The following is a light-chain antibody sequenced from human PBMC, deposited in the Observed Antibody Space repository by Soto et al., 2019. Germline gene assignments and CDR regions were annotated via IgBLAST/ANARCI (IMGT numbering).Light chain of an antibody. CDR2: GAS. Sequence: EIFLTQSPATLSFSPGGRATLSWRASQSVSYNYLAWYQQKPGQAPRLLIYGASTRATGIPDRFSGSGSGTDFSLTISRLEPEDLAVYYCQQYDSSPKTFGQGTKVDIK. CDR1: QSVSYNY. V-gene: IGKV3-20*01. CDR3: QQYDSSPKT. J-gene: IGKJ1*01.